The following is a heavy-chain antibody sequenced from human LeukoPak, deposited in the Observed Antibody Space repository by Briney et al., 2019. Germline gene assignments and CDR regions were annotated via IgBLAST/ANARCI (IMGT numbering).Heavy chain of an antibody. Sequence: PSETLSLTCNVSGGSISGYHWSWIRQPPGKGLEWLGYIYYSGSSNYNPSLKSRVTISVDTSKNQFSLKLSSVTAADTAVYYCARHDSGYYVIRGPFFDYWGQGTLVTVSS. CDR3: ARHDSGYYVIRGPFFDY. CDR2: IYYSGSS. J-gene: IGHJ4*02. V-gene: IGHV4-59*08. CDR1: GGSISGYH. D-gene: IGHD3-3*01.